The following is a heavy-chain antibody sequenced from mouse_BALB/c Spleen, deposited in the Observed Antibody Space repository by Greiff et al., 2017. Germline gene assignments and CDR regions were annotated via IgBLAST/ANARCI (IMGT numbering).Heavy chain of an antibody. J-gene: IGHJ2*01. V-gene: IGHV1S81*02. Sequence: VKLLESGAELVKPGASVKLSCKASGYTFTSYYMYWVKQRPGQGLEWIGEINPSNGGTNFNEKFKSKATLTVDKSSSTAYMQLSSLTSEDSAVYYCARERYFDYWGQGTTLTVSA. CDR1: GYTFTSYY. CDR2: INPSNGGT. CDR3: ARERYFDY.